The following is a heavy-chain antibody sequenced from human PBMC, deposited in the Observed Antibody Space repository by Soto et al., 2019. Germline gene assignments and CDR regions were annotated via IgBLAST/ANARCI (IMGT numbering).Heavy chain of an antibody. CDR1: GFSFSTYA. Sequence: EVQLLESGGGLVQPEGSLRLSCAASGFSFSTYAMSWVRQAPGKGLEWVSGISGSGGTTYYADSAKGRFTISRDNSKNTLYQQVNSLRAEDTAVYYCAKDQAAAGTISRYFQHWGQGTLVTVSS. V-gene: IGHV3-23*01. J-gene: IGHJ1*01. D-gene: IGHD6-13*01. CDR3: AKDQAAAGTISRYFQH. CDR2: ISGSGGTT.